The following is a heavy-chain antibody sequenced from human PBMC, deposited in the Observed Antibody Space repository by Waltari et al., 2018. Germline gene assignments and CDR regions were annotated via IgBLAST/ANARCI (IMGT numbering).Heavy chain of an antibody. CDR2: SKPGGGST. V-gene: IGHV1-46*01. CDR1: GYTFTSYY. CDR3: ARSIAARLVDY. Sequence: QVQLVQSGAEVKKPGASVKVSCKASGYTFTSYYMHWVRQAPGQGLEWMGISKPGGGSTSYGQKFQGRVTMTRDTSTSTVYMELSSLRSEDTAVYYCARSIAARLVDYWGQGTLVTVSS. J-gene: IGHJ4*02. D-gene: IGHD6-6*01.